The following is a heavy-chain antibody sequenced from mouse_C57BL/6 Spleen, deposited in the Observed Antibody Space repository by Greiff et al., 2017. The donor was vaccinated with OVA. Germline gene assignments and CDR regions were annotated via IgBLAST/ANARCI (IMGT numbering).Heavy chain of an antibody. D-gene: IGHD2-2*01. V-gene: IGHV1-72*01. Sequence: VQLQESGAELVKPGASVKLSCKASGYTFTSYWMHWVKQRPGRGLEWIGRIDPKSGGTKYNEKFKSKATLTVDKPSSTAYMQLSSLTAEDSAVYYCAREGYDGAWFAYWGQGTLVTVSA. CDR3: AREGYDGAWFAY. J-gene: IGHJ3*01. CDR2: IDPKSGGT. CDR1: GYTFTSYW.